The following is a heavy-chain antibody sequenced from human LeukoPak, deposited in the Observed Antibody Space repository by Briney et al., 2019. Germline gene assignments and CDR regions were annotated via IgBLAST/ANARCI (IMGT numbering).Heavy chain of an antibody. CDR3: ARGRYGSGSYYNVGYFDY. D-gene: IGHD3-10*01. J-gene: IGHJ4*02. Sequence: SETLSLSCAVYGGSFSGYYWSWIRQPPGKGLERIGEINHSGSTNYNPSLKSRVTISVDTSKNQFSLKLSSVTAADTAVYYCARGRYGSGSYYNVGYFDYWGQGTLVTVSS. CDR1: GGSFSGYY. V-gene: IGHV4-34*01. CDR2: INHSGST.